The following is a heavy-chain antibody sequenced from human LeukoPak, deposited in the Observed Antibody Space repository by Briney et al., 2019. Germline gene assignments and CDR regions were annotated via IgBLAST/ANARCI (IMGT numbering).Heavy chain of an antibody. CDR3: ATTSVRDGFNYFDY. CDR2: IAPMFGIA. CDR1: GGTFITYG. V-gene: IGHV1-69*05. J-gene: IGHJ4*02. D-gene: IGHD5-24*01. Sequence: GASVKVSCKASGGTFITYGINWVRQAPGQGLEWMGGIAPMFGIANYAQKFEGRVSITTDESSTTAYMELSSLRSEDTAFYYCATTSVRDGFNYFDYWGQGTLVPVSS.